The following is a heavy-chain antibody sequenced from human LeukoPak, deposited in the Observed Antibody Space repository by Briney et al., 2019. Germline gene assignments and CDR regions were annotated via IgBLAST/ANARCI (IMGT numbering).Heavy chain of an antibody. CDR3: ARGKGKYYGSETSLYFDY. CDR1: GGSISSSSYY. Sequence: PSETLCLTCTVSGGSISSSSYYWGWIRQPPGKGLEWIGSIYYSGSTYYNPSLKSRVTISVDTSKNQFSLKLSSVTAADTAVYYCARGKGKYYGSETSLYFDYWGQGTLVTVSS. V-gene: IGHV4-39*07. J-gene: IGHJ4*02. D-gene: IGHD3-10*01. CDR2: IYYSGST.